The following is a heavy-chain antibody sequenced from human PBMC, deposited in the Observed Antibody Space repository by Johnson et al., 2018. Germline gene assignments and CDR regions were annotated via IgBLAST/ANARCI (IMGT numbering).Heavy chain of an antibody. D-gene: IGHD3-22*01. Sequence: VQLVQSGGGLVQPGGSLRLSCVASGFTFSNYWMSWVRQAPGKGLEWVANIKQDESENYYVDSVKGRFTMSRDNAKNSLFLQMNSLRAEDRAVYDCARRYYDPRGFFAYVQHWGQGTLVTVSA. J-gene: IGHJ1*01. CDR3: ARRYYDPRGFFAYVQH. CDR2: IKQDESEN. V-gene: IGHV3-7*01. CDR1: GFTFSNYW.